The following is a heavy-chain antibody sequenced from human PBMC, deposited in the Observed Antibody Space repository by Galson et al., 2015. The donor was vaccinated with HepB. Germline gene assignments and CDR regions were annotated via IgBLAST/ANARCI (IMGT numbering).Heavy chain of an antibody. CDR1: GFSFDDYA. J-gene: IGHJ6*02. V-gene: IGHV3-9*01. CDR3: AEDMRIAAAQSGVYYYYGMDV. CDR2: ISWNSGSI. Sequence: SLRLSCAASGFSFDDYAMHWVRQAPGKGLEWVSRISWNSGSIGYADSMKGRFTISRDNAKNSLYLQMNSLRAEDTALYYRAEDMRIAAAQSGVYYYYGMDVWGRGTTVTVSS. D-gene: IGHD6-13*01.